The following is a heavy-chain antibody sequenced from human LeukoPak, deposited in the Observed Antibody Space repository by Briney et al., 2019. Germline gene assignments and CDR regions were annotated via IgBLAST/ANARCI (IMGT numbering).Heavy chain of an antibody. CDR2: ISYDGSNK. CDR1: GFTFSSYA. J-gene: IGHJ4*02. D-gene: IGHD3-22*01. V-gene: IGHV3-30*14. Sequence: GGSLRLSCAASGFTFSSYAMHWVRQAPGKGLEWVAVISYDGSNKYYADSVKGRFTISRNNSKNTLYLQMDSLRAEETAVYYCAWGRGSSNGYVDQWGQGTLVTVSS. CDR3: AWGRGSSNGYVDQ.